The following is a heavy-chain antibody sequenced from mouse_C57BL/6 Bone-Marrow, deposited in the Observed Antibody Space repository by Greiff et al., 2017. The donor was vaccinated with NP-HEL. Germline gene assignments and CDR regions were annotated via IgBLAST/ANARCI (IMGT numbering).Heavy chain of an antibody. V-gene: IGHV5-17*01. CDR2: ISSGSSTI. CDR3: ARESNYDAMDY. D-gene: IGHD2-5*01. Sequence: EVKLVESGGGLVKPGGSLKLSCAASGFTFSDYGMHWVRQAPEKGLEWVAYISSGSSTIYYADTVKGRFTISRDNAKNTLFLQMTSLRSEDTAMYYCARESNYDAMDYWGQGTSVTVSS. CDR1: GFTFSDYG. J-gene: IGHJ4*01.